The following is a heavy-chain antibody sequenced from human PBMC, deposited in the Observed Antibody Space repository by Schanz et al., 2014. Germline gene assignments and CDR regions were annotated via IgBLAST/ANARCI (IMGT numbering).Heavy chain of an antibody. CDR2: VFHSGIS. Sequence: QVQLQESGPGLVKPSATLTLTCDVSGVSITTSNWWSWVRQPPGKGLEWIGEVFHSGISNSNPSLKSRVTMSVETSKNQFSRNLSSVTAADTAVYYCARGRQQLGSFDYWGPGTLVSVSS. D-gene: IGHD6-13*01. CDR3: ARGRQQLGSFDY. CDR1: GVSITTSNW. V-gene: IGHV4-4*02. J-gene: IGHJ4*02.